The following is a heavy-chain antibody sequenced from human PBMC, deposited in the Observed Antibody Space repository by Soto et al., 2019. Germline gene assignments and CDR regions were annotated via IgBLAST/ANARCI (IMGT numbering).Heavy chain of an antibody. CDR1: VGTFSSYA. J-gene: IGHJ5*02. CDR3: AASGSYLETNWFDP. V-gene: IGHV1-69*12. Sequence: QVQLVQSGAEVKKPGSSVKVSCKASVGTFSSYAISWVRQAPGQGLEWMGGIIPIFGTANYAQKFQGRVTISADESTSTAYMELSSLRSEDTAVYYCAASGSYLETNWFDPWGQGTLVTVSS. D-gene: IGHD1-26*01. CDR2: IIPIFGTA.